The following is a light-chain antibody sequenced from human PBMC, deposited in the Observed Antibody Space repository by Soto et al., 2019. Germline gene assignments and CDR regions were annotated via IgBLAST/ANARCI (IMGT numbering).Light chain of an antibody. Sequence: QSALTQPPSASGSPGQSVTISCTGTSSDVGGYNFVSWSQQHPGKAPKLMIYELIERPSEVSHRFSASTSGKTASLAVSGLQADDEADYYCSSYAGSKNFPYVFGTGTKVTVL. J-gene: IGLJ1*01. CDR1: SSDVGGYNF. CDR2: ELI. V-gene: IGLV2-8*01. CDR3: SSYAGSKNFPYV.